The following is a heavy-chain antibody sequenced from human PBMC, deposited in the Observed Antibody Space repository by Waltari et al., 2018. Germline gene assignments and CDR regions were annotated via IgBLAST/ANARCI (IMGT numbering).Heavy chain of an antibody. CDR2: ISYDGSNK. V-gene: IGHV3-30-3*01. CDR3: ARDELLAGRFDY. J-gene: IGHJ4*02. CDR1: GFTFSSYA. Sequence: QVQLVESGGGVVQPGRSLRLPCAASGFTFSSYAMHWVRQAPGKGLEWVAVISYDGSNKYYADSVKGRFTISRDNSKNTLYLQMNSLRAEDTAVYYCARDELLAGRFDYWGQGTLVTVSS. D-gene: IGHD1-26*01.